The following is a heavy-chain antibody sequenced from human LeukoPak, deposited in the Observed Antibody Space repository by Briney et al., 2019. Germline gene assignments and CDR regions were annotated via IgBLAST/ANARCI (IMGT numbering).Heavy chain of an antibody. J-gene: IGHJ4*02. V-gene: IGHV3-66*01. CDR1: GLTFSSYF. D-gene: IGHD3-22*01. Sequence: AGGSLRLSCETSGLTFSSYFMNWVRQAPGKGLEWVSVIYSGGSTYYADSVKGRFTISRDNSKNTLYLQMNSLRAEDTAVYYCARRVVVNYYGVFDYWGQGTLVTVSS. CDR2: IYSGGST. CDR3: ARRVVVNYYGVFDY.